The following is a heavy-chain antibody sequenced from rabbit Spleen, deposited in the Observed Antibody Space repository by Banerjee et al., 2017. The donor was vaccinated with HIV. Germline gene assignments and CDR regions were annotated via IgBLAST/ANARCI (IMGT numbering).Heavy chain of an antibody. V-gene: IGHV1S7*01. CDR3: AREDVGGSVSL. D-gene: IGHD1-1*01. J-gene: IGHJ4*01. Sequence: QVKETGGGLVQPGGSLTLSCKAYGFTISNYWMNWVRQAPGKGLEWIGIIYPITETTYYANWVNGRFSISSDKAQNTVDLQMNSLTAADTATYFCAREDVGGSVSLWGPGTLVTVS. CDR2: IYPITETT. CDR1: GFTISNYW.